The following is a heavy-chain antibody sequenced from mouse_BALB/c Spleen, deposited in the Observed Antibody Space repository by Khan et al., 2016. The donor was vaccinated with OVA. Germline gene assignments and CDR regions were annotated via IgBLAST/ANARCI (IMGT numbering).Heavy chain of an antibody. CDR2: VSTSYGNT. D-gene: IGHD2-3*01. CDR3: ARDDGYSLFAY. CDR1: DYTFTDYP. J-gene: IGHJ3*01. Sequence: QVQLQQSGPELVRPGVSVKISCKGPDYTFTDYPMHWLQQSHVKSLEWIGAVSTSYGNTNYNQKFKGKAIMTVDKSSSTAYMELVRLTSEDSAIYSCARDDGYSLFAYWGQGTLFTVSA. V-gene: IGHV1S137*01.